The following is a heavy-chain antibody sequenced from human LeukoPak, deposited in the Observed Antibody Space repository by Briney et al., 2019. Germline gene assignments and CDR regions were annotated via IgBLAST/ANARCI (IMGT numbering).Heavy chain of an antibody. V-gene: IGHV3-30*04. CDR2: MSSDGINT. Sequence: PGGSLRLSCATSGFTFRTSGVHWVRQAPGKGLEWVALMSSDGINTYYADSVKGRFTFSRDSSKDILYLQMNSLRADDTVIYYCAKDHAGSGRAFEYWGQGTLVTVSS. J-gene: IGHJ4*02. CDR3: AKDHAGSGRAFEY. CDR1: GFTFRTSG. D-gene: IGHD3-10*01.